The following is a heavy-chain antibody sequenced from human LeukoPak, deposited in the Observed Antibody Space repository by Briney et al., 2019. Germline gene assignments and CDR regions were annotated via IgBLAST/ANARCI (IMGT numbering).Heavy chain of an antibody. CDR2: ISYDGSNK. J-gene: IGHJ4*02. Sequence: GGSLRLSCAASGFTFSSYAMHWVRQAPGKGLEWVAVISYDGSNKYYADSVKGRFTISRDNSKNTLYLQMNSLRAEDTAVYYCAKQGDLYSSGYGVAGFDYWGQGTLVTVSS. CDR3: AKQGDLYSSGYGVAGFDY. CDR1: GFTFSSYA. D-gene: IGHD6-19*01. V-gene: IGHV3-30*18.